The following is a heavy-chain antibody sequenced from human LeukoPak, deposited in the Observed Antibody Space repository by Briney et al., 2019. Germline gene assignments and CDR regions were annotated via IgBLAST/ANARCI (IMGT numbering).Heavy chain of an antibody. CDR1: GGSISSYY. V-gene: IGHV4-59*01. D-gene: IGHD3-22*01. J-gene: IGHJ4*02. Sequence: RASETLSLTCTVSGGSISSYYWSWIRQPPGKGLERIGYIYYSGSTNYNPSLKSRVTISVDTSKNQFSLKLSSVTAADTAVYYCARDDRFGYDSSGYSEWGQGTLVTVSS. CDR2: IYYSGST. CDR3: ARDDRFGYDSSGYSE.